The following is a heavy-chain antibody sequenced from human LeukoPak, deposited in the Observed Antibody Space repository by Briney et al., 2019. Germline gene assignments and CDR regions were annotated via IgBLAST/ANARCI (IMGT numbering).Heavy chain of an antibody. CDR3: ASTERCSTTCPLDY. Sequence: SETLFLTCAVYGGSFSGYYWSWIRQPPGKGLEWIGEINHSGSTNYNPSLKSRVIISLDTSKNLFSLKLTSMTAADTAVYYCASTERCSTTCPLDYWGQGTLVTVSS. CDR2: INHSGST. D-gene: IGHD2-2*01. CDR1: GGSFSGYY. J-gene: IGHJ4*02. V-gene: IGHV4-34*01.